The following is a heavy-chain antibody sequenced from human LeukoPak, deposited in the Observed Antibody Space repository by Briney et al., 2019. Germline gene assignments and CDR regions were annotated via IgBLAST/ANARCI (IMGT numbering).Heavy chain of an antibody. CDR1: GFTFSSYA. CDR2: ISSSGGST. CDR3: AKRIGSSTTQIDY. V-gene: IGHV3-23*01. D-gene: IGHD2-2*01. J-gene: IGHJ4*02. Sequence: GGSLRLSCAASGFTFSSYAMSWVRQAPGKGLEWISAISSSGGSTYYADSVKGRFTISRDNSKNALYLQMNSPRIEDTAIYYCAKRIGSSTTQIDYWGQGTLVTVSS.